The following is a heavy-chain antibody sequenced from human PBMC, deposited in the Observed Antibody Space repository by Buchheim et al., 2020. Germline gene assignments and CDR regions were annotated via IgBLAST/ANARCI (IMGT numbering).Heavy chain of an antibody. CDR3: AIHNVVGATWRFDY. D-gene: IGHD1-26*01. CDR1: GLTFSKYV. V-gene: IGHV3-23*01. J-gene: IGHJ4*02. CDR2: ISGSGAGT. Sequence: EVQVLESGGGLVQPGGSLRLSCAASGLTFSKYVMSWVRQAPGKGLEWVSAISGSGAGTYYADSVKGRFTISRDNSKNTLFLQMNSLRAEDTAVYYCAIHNVVGATWRFDYWGQGTL.